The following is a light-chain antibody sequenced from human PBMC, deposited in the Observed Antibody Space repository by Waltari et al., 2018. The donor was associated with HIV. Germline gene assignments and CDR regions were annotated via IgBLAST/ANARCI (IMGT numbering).Light chain of an antibody. J-gene: IGLJ2*01. CDR3: QAWDSSTVV. CDR1: KLGEKY. CDR2: QDS. V-gene: IGLV3-1*01. Sequence: SYELTQPPSVSVSPGQTASITCSGDKLGEKYACWYQQKPGQFPVLVIYQDSKRPSGIPERFSGSNSGSTATLTISGTQAMDEADYYCQAWDSSTVVFGGGTKLTVL.